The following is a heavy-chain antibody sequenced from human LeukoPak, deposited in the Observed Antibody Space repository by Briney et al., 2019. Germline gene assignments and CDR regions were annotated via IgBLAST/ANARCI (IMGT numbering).Heavy chain of an antibody. CDR2: VYTSGST. CDR3: ARVNVDTPMVSWAFDY. CDR1: GGSITSYY. D-gene: IGHD5-18*01. Sequence: SETLSLSCTVSGGSITSYYWSWIRQPAGKGLEWIGLVYTSGSTNYNPSLKGRVTMSVDTSKNQFSLKLSSVTAADTAVYYCARVNVDTPMVSWAFDYWGQGTLVTVSS. J-gene: IGHJ4*02. V-gene: IGHV4-4*07.